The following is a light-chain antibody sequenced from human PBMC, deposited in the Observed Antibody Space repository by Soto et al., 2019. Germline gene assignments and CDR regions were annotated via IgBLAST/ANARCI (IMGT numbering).Light chain of an antibody. CDR2: GAS. CDR3: QQYGSSPPFL. CDR1: QSVSSSY. J-gene: IGKJ4*02. V-gene: IGKV3-20*01. Sequence: EIVLTQSPGTLSLSPGERATLSCRASQSVSSSYLAWYQQKPGQAPRLLIYGASSRATGIPDRFSGSGSGTDFTLTISRLEPEDFAVYYCQQYGSSPPFLFGGGTNVEIK.